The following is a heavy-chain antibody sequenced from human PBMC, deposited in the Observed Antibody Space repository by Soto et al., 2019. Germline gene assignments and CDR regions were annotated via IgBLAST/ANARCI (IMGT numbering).Heavy chain of an antibody. CDR1: GYTLTELS. D-gene: IGHD3-3*01. Sequence: SLKVSCKVSGYTLTELSMHWVLQAPGKGLEWMGGFDPEDGETIYAQKFQGRATMTEDTSTDTAYMELSSLRSEDRAVYYCATADYDFWRGGGGCCGMDVWGHGTTVSVSS. J-gene: IGHJ6*02. V-gene: IGHV1-24*01. CDR3: ATADYDFWRGGGGCCGMDV. CDR2: FDPEDGET.